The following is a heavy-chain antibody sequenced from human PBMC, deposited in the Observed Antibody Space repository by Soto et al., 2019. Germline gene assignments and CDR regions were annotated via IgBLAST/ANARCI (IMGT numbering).Heavy chain of an antibody. V-gene: IGHV3-21*01. CDR2: ISSSSSYI. CDR1: GFTFSSYS. D-gene: IGHD3-3*01. Sequence: GGSLRVSWAAAGFTFSSYSRNWVRQAPGKGLEWVSSISSSSSYIYYADSVKGRFTISRDNAKNSLYLQMNSLRAEDTAVYYCAGLRFLEWLYADYYYYGMDVWGQGTTVTVSS. J-gene: IGHJ6*02. CDR3: AGLRFLEWLYADYYYYGMDV.